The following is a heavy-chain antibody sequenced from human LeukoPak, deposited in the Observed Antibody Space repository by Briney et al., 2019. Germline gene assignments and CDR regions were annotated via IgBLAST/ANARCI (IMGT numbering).Heavy chain of an antibody. D-gene: IGHD6-13*01. J-gene: IGHJ5*02. CDR2: FTGSGGGT. Sequence: PGGSLRLSCAASGFTFSSYGMSWVRQAPGKGLEWVSTFTGSGGGTYYADSVKGRFTISRDNSKNTLYLQMSRLRCEDAAVYYCGKGINSSPNWFDPWGQGTLVTVSS. CDR1: GFTFSSYG. CDR3: GKGINSSPNWFDP. V-gene: IGHV3-23*01.